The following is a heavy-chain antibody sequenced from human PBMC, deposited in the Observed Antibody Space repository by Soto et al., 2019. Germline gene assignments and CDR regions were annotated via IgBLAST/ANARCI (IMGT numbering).Heavy chain of an antibody. Sequence: GASVKVSCKASGYTFTAYYMHWVRQAPGQGLEWMGWVNPGNGTTSFAQKFQGRVTMTRDTSISTAYMELSGLRSDDTAMYYCARDTYANFGYWGQGTLVTVSS. CDR3: ARDTYANFGY. CDR1: GYTFTAYY. V-gene: IGHV1-2*02. CDR2: VNPGNGTT. J-gene: IGHJ4*02. D-gene: IGHD2-8*01.